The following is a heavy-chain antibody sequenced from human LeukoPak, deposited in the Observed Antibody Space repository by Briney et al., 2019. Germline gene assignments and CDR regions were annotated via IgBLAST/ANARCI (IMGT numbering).Heavy chain of an antibody. CDR2: INPNSGGT. Sequence: ASVTVSCMPSGYTFTRYYMLWVRQAPGQGLEWMGWINPNSGGTNYAQKFQGTVTMTRDTSHSTAYMELRRLRSDDTAVDYCAGRRSREYRLLYNCFHPWGQGTLVTVSS. CDR1: GYTFTRYY. J-gene: IGHJ5*02. D-gene: IGHD2-2*01. V-gene: IGHV1-2*02. CDR3: AGRRSREYRLLYNCFHP.